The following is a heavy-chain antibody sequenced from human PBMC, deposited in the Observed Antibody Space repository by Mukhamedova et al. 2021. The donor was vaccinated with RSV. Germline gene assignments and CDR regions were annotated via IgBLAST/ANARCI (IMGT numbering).Heavy chain of an antibody. J-gene: IGHJ6*02. D-gene: IGHD6-13*01. V-gene: IGHV4-30-2*04. CDR2: ST. Sequence: STFYSPSLKSRVTISVDTSKNQFSLELRSVTAADAAVYYCARVKAAGGRDYYYFGMDVWGQGTTVTVSS. CDR3: ARVKAAGGRDYYYFGMDV.